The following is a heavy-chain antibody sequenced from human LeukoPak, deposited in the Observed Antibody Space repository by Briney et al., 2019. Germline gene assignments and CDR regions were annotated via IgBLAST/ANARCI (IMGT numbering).Heavy chain of an antibody. CDR1: GGSISSYY. J-gene: IGHJ6*03. CDR3: ARVLRFLEWSHYYYMDV. D-gene: IGHD3-3*01. V-gene: IGHV4-59*01. Sequence: PSETLSLTCTVSGGSISSYYWSWIRQPPGKGLEWIGYIYYSGSTNYNPSLKSRVTISVDTSKNQFSLKLSSVTAADTAVYYCARVLRFLEWSHYYYMDVWGKGTTVTVSS. CDR2: IYYSGST.